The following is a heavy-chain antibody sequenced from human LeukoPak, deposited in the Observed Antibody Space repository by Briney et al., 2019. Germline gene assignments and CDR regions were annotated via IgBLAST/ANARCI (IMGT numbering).Heavy chain of an antibody. CDR3: ARDSKGRIPYYMDV. CDR2: ISYSSRTI. CDR1: GFTFSSYS. Sequence: PGGSLRLSCAASGFTFSSYSMNWVRQAPGKGLEWVSYISYSSRTIYYADSVKGRFTISRDNAKNSLYLQMNSLRAEDTAVYYCARDSKGRIPYYMDVWGKGTTVTVSS. V-gene: IGHV3-48*01. J-gene: IGHJ6*03.